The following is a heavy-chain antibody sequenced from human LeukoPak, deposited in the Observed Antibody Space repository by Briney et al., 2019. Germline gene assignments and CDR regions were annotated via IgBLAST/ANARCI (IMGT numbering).Heavy chain of an antibody. CDR1: GYSISSGYH. J-gene: IGHJ4*02. V-gene: IGHV4-38-2*01. CDR2: IYHSGKT. CDR3: ARTRYCSGAACFSPELFDS. Sequence: SETLSLTCAVSGYSISSGYHWGWIRQSPGKGLEWIGSIYHSGKTYYNPSLSSRVTISVDTSMNQFSLKLTSVTATDTAVYYCARTRYCSGAACFSPELFDSWGQGTLVTVSS. D-gene: IGHD2-15*01.